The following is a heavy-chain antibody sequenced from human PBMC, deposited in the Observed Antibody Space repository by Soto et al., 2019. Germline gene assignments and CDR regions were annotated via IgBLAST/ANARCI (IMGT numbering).Heavy chain of an antibody. J-gene: IGHJ4*02. V-gene: IGHV1-18*01. CDR3: ARDRARGYSGYATDY. D-gene: IGHD5-12*01. CDR1: GYTFTSYG. CDR2: ISAYNGNT. Sequence: ASVKVSCKASGYTFTSYGISWVRQAPGQGLEWMGWISAYNGNTNYAQKLQGRVTMTTDTSTSTAYMELRSLRSDDTAVYYCARDRARGYSGYATDYWGQGILVTVSS.